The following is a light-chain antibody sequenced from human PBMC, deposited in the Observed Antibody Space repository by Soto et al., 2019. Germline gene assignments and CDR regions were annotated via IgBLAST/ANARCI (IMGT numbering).Light chain of an antibody. CDR1: QSVSSSY. V-gene: IGKV3-20*01. CDR2: GAS. Sequence: EIVLTQSPGTLSLSPAERASLXCRAIQSVSSSYLAWYQQKPGQAPRLLIYGASSRAIGIQDRFSGTGSGTDFTLTISRLEPEDFAVYYCQQYGISPPWTFGQGTKVDIK. J-gene: IGKJ1*01. CDR3: QQYGISPPWT.